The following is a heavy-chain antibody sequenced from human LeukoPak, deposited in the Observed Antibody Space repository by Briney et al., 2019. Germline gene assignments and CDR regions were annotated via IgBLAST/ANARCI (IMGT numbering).Heavy chain of an antibody. CDR1: GGSISSYY. CDR3: ARESSSTSLYYYYYYMDV. CDR2: IYYSGST. Sequence: SETLSLTCTVSGGSISSYYWSWIRQPPGKGLEWIGYIYYSGSTNYNPSLKSRVTISVDTSKNQFSLKLSSVTAADTAVYYSARESSSTSLYYYYYYMDVWGKGTTVTVSS. V-gene: IGHV4-59*12. D-gene: IGHD2-2*01. J-gene: IGHJ6*03.